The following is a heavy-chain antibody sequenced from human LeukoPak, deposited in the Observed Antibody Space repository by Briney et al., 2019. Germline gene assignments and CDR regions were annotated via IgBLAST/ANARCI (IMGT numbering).Heavy chain of an antibody. CDR3: ARDEGDYMDV. Sequence: SETLSLTCTVSGGSINSYYWSWIRQPPGKGLEWIGYIYTSGSTNYNPSLKSRVTMSVDTSKNQFSLKLSSVTAADTAVYYCARDEGDYMDVWGKGTTVTISS. J-gene: IGHJ6*03. CDR1: GGSINSYY. CDR2: IYTSGST. V-gene: IGHV4-4*08.